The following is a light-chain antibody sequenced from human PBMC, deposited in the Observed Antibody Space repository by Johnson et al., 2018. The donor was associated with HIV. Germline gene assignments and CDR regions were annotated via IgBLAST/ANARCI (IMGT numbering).Light chain of an antibody. J-gene: IGLJ1*01. CDR2: DNN. V-gene: IGLV1-51*01. CDR3: GTWDSSLSAYV. Sequence: SVLTQSPSVSAAPGQKVTISCSGSSSNIGNNYVSWYQQFPETAPKLLIYDNNKRPSGIPDRFSGSKSGTSATLDITGLQTGDEAEYYCGTWDSSLSAYVFGTGTKVTVL. CDR1: SSNIGNNY.